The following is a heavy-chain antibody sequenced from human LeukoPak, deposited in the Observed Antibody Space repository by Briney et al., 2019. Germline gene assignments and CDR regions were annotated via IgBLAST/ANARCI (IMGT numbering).Heavy chain of an antibody. CDR3: ARRAGEYSHPYDY. CDR2: IYSGVNT. V-gene: IGHV3-53*01. J-gene: IGHJ4*02. D-gene: IGHD4-17*01. CDR1: GFTVSSNS. Sequence: GRSLRLSCTVSGFTVSSNSMSWVRQAPGKGLEWVPFIYSGVNTHYSDSWKGRFTISRDNSKNTLYLQMNSPRADDTAVYYCARRAGEYSHPYDYWGQGTLVTVS.